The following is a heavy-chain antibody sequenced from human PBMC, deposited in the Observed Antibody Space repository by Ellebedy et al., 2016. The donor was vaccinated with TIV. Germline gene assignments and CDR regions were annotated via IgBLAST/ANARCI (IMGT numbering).Heavy chain of an antibody. D-gene: IGHD4-11*01. Sequence: PGGSLRLSCVASGFTFSNYAMNWVRQAPGKGLEWVSRVTNSGANTYYADSVKGRFTVARDNSKNTLYLQMNSLRADDTAQYYCAKRVYDYSEYVDAFDIWGQGTRVTVSS. CDR3: AKRVYDYSEYVDAFDI. CDR2: VTNSGANT. CDR1: GFTFSNYA. J-gene: IGHJ3*02. V-gene: IGHV3-23*01.